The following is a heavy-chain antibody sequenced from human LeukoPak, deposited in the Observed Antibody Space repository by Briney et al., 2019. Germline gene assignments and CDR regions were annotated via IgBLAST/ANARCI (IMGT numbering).Heavy chain of an antibody. J-gene: IGHJ4*02. Sequence: GGSLRLSCAASGFTFGSYAMSWVRQAPGKGLEWVSAISGSGGSTYYADSVKGRFTISRDNSKNTLYLQMNSLRAEDTAVYYCAKTPLIYDSSGYYDYWGQGTLVTVSS. D-gene: IGHD3-22*01. CDR2: ISGSGGST. CDR1: GFTFGSYA. V-gene: IGHV3-23*01. CDR3: AKTPLIYDSSGYYDY.